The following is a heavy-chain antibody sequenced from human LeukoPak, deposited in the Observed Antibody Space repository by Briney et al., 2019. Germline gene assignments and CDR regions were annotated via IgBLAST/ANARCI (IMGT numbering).Heavy chain of an antibody. V-gene: IGHV4-38-2*02. Sequence: SETLSLTCTVSGYSISSGYYWGWIRQPPGKGLEWIGSIYHSGSSYYNPSPKSRLTISADTSKNQFSLKLRSVTAADTAVYYCVIGVGWQPDYWGQGALVTVSS. CDR2: IYHSGSS. CDR3: VIGVGWQPDY. D-gene: IGHD2-15*01. CDR1: GYSISSGYY. J-gene: IGHJ4*02.